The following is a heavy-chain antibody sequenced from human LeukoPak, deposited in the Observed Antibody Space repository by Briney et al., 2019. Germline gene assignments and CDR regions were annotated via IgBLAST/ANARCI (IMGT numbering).Heavy chain of an antibody. V-gene: IGHV3-21*01. CDR1: GFTFSSYS. CDR3: ARDTGGGYSYGYDFDY. D-gene: IGHD5-18*01. Sequence: PGGSLRLSCAASGFTFSSYSMNWVRQAPGKGLEWVSSISSSSSYIYYADSVKSRFTISRDNAKNSLYLQMNSLRAEDTAVYYCARDTGGGYSYGYDFDYWGQGTLVTVSS. J-gene: IGHJ4*02. CDR2: ISSSSSYI.